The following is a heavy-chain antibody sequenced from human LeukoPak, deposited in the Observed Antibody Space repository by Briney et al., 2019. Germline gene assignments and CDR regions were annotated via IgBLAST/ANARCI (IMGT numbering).Heavy chain of an antibody. Sequence: GGSLRLSCAASGFTVSTNYMSWVRQAPGKGLEWVSVIYSGGSTYYADSVKGRFTISRDNSKNTLYLQMNSLRAEDTAVYYCARDLRRLVGAPWSDYMDVWGKGTTVTVSS. V-gene: IGHV3-66*02. CDR3: ARDLRRLVGAPWSDYMDV. CDR2: IYSGGST. D-gene: IGHD1-26*01. CDR1: GFTVSTNY. J-gene: IGHJ6*03.